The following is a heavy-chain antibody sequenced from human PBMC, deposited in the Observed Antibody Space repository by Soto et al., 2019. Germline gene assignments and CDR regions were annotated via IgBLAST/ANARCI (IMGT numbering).Heavy chain of an antibody. CDR3: ARGVLSRYGFGDP. Sequence: GGSLRLSCAASGFTVSSNYMSWVRQAPGKGLEWVSVIYSGGSTYYADSVKGRFTISRDNSKNTLYLQMNSLRADDTAVYYCARGVLSRYGFGDPWGQGTLVTVSS. D-gene: IGHD5-18*01. V-gene: IGHV3-53*01. CDR1: GFTVSSNY. CDR2: IYSGGST. J-gene: IGHJ5*02.